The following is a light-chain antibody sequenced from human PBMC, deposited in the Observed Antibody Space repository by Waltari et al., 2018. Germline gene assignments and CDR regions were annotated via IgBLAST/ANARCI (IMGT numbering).Light chain of an antibody. V-gene: IGKV1-39*01. Sequence: DIQMTQSPSSLSVSVGGRVTITCRATQSIRDYLNWYQQKPGKAPNRLIYAASHLKTGVPSWFSASGSGTHFTLTISSLQPEDFATYFCQQSHTAPWTFGQGTKV. J-gene: IGKJ1*01. CDR1: QSIRDY. CDR3: QQSHTAPWT. CDR2: AAS.